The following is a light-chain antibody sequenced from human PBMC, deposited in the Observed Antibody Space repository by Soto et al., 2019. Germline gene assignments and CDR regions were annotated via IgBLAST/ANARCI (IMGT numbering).Light chain of an antibody. CDR3: QQYDNYPLT. CDR1: ESINIW. CDR2: QAS. Sequence: DIQMTQSPATLSASVGDRVTITCRASESINIWLAWFQQKPGKAPELLIYQASILEPGVPSRLSGSGSGTEFTLTISSLQPDDFATYYCQQYDNYPLTFGGGTKVDI. J-gene: IGKJ4*01. V-gene: IGKV1-5*03.